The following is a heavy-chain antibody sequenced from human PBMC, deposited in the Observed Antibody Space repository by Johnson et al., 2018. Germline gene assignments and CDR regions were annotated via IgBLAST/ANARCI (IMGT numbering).Heavy chain of an antibody. CDR2: ISSSGRTI. Sequence: QLVQSGGGLVKPGGSLRXSCAASGFTFSDYYMSWLRQAPGKGLEWVSYISSSGRTIYYAGSVKGRFTISRDKAKNSLYLQMNSLRAEDTAVYYCARELNWNYAFDYYYYYRDVWGKGTTVTVSS. D-gene: IGHD1-7*01. J-gene: IGHJ6*03. V-gene: IGHV3-11*04. CDR1: GFTFSDYY. CDR3: ARELNWNYAFDYYYYYRDV.